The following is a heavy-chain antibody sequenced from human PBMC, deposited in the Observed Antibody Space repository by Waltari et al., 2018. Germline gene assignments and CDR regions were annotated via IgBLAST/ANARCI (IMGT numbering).Heavy chain of an antibody. CDR1: GPSIAAHYFL. D-gene: IGHD3-10*02. CDR3: AEHPNSLYSFDS. Sequence: QLQLQESSPKLVKPSETLSLTCTVSGPSIAAHYFLWAWVRQSPGKGLEWIGSVLSSGQTYLNPTLTARLPVSLAASNDQFSLNLISLTAVETAVYFCAEHPNSLYSFDSWSQGTLVAVSS. J-gene: IGHJ4*02. V-gene: IGHV4-39*01. CDR2: VLSSGQT.